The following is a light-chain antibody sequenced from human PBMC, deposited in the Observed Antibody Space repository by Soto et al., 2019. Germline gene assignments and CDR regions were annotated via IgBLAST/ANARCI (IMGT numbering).Light chain of an antibody. CDR1: QPVDRW. CDR3: QQSSNFPYT. Sequence: IPLTQSPSSVSASVGDRVTITCRASQPVDRWLAWYQQKPGKAPNVVLYGASSLQSGVPSRFSGYGSGTEFFLTISSLQPEDFATYYCQQSSNFPYTFGQGTKLE. J-gene: IGKJ2*01. V-gene: IGKV1-12*01. CDR2: GAS.